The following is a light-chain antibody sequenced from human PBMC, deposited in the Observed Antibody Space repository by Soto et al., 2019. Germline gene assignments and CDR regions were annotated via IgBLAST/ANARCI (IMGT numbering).Light chain of an antibody. CDR2: RTS. CDR3: QQYSDLPMT. J-gene: IGKJ5*01. V-gene: IGKV3-20*01. CDR1: QSVSSSY. Sequence: EIVLTQSPGTLALSPGERATLSCRASQSVSSSYLAWYQQKPGQAPRLLIYRTSNRATGIPDRFSGSASGTDFTLTISRLEPEDFAVYFCQQYSDLPMTFGQGTRLEN.